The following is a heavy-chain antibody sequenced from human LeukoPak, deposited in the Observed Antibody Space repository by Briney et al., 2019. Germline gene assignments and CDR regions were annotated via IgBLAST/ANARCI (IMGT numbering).Heavy chain of an antibody. V-gene: IGHV4-61*02. CDR3: AGGISGEFDS. D-gene: IGHD6-19*01. J-gene: IGHJ4*02. CDR1: GVSISSGSYY. CDR2: IYTSGRT. Sequence: SETLSLTCTVPGVSISSGSYYSSWIRQPAGNGLEWIGRIYTSGRTNYNPSLMSRVTISVDTSKNPFSLTLSSLTAADTAVYYCAGGISGEFDSWGQGTLVTVSS.